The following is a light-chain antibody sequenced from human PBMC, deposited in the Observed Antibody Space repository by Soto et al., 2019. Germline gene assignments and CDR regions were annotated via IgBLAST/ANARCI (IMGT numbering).Light chain of an antibody. CDR1: TSDVGGYNF. Sequence: QSALTQPASVSGSPGQSITISCTGTTSDVGGYNFVSWYQLHPGKAPKLMIFEVSNRPSGVSNRFSGSKSGNTASLTISGLQAEDEADYYCSSYTSSGTRVFGTGTKLT. J-gene: IGLJ1*01. CDR2: EVS. V-gene: IGLV2-14*01. CDR3: SSYTSSGTRV.